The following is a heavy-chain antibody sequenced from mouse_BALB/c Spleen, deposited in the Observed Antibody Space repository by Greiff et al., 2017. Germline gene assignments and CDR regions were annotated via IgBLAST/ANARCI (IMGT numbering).Heavy chain of an antibody. J-gene: IGHJ3*01. Sequence: EVKLMESGPGLVKPSQSLSLTCSVTGYSITSGYYWNWIRQFPGNKLEWMGYISYDGSNNYNPSLKNRISITRDTSKNQFFLKLNSVTTEDTATYYCAREHDWFAYWGQGTLVTVSA. CDR1: GYSITSGYY. V-gene: IGHV3-6*02. CDR3: AREHDWFAY. CDR2: ISYDGSN.